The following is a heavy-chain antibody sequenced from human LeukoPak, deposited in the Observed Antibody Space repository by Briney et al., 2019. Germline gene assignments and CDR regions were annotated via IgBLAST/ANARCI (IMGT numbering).Heavy chain of an antibody. J-gene: IGHJ4*02. Sequence: GGSLRLSCAASGFTFSSYGMNWVRQAPGKGLEWVSSISSSSSYIYSADSVKGRFTISRDNAKNSLYLQMNNLRAEDTAVYYCARDFSEEDYWGQGTLVTVSS. CDR2: ISSSSSYI. CDR3: ARDFSEEDY. CDR1: GFTFSSYG. V-gene: IGHV3-21*01.